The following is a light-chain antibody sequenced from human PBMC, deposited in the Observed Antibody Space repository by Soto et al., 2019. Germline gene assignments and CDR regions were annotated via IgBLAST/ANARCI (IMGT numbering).Light chain of an antibody. CDR2: GAS. Sequence: EIVLTQSPGTLSLSPGERATLSCRASQSVSSSYLAWYQQKPGQAPRLLIYGASSRATGIPDRFSGSGSGTDFTFTISRLEPEDFALYYCQQYSSSPTPTFGGGNQVEIK. V-gene: IGKV3-20*01. J-gene: IGKJ4*01. CDR1: QSVSSSY. CDR3: QQYSSSPTPT.